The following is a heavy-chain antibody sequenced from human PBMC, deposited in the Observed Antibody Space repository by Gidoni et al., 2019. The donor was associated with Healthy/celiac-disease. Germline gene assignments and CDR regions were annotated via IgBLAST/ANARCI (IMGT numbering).Heavy chain of an antibody. D-gene: IGHD2-2*01. CDR3: AKDPDPNKVVPAAYDY. J-gene: IGHJ4*02. CDR2: ISGSGGST. V-gene: IGHV3-23*01. CDR1: GFTFSSYA. Sequence: EVQLLESGGGLVQPGGSLRLSCAASGFTFSSYAMSWVRQAPGKGLEWVSAISGSGGSTYYADSVKGRFTISRDNSKNTLYLQMNSLRAEDTAVYYCAKDPDPNKVVPAAYDYWGQGTLVTVSS.